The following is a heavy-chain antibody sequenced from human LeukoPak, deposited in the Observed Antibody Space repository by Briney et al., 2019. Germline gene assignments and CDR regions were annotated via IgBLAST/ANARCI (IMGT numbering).Heavy chain of an antibody. CDR3: ARDGSGKGFDP. D-gene: IGHD3-10*01. CDR2: ISSSSSYI. J-gene: IGHJ5*02. Sequence: GGSLRLSCAASGFTFSSYSMNWVRQAPGKGLEWVSSISSSSSYIYYADSVKGRFTISRDNAKNSLYLQMNSLRAEDTAVYYCARDGSGKGFDPWGQGTLVTVSS. V-gene: IGHV3-21*01. CDR1: GFTFSSYS.